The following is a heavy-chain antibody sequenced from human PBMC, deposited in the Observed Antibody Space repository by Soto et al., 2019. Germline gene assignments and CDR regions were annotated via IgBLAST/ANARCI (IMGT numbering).Heavy chain of an antibody. CDR2: IYYSGRT. V-gene: IGHV4-59*01. J-gene: IGHJ5*02. CDR3: ARGYCSSTICYIWDNWFDP. D-gene: IGHD2-2*02. CDR1: GCSISSYY. Sequence: SETLSLTCTVSGCSISSYYWSWIRQPPGKGLEWIGYIYYSGRTNNNPSHKRQITKSVNTSKNKFSQKKNKMTAAYTVLYYCARGYCSSTICYIWDNWFDPWGQGTLVTVS.